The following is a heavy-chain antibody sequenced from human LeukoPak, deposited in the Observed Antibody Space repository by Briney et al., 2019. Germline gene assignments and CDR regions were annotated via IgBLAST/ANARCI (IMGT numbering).Heavy chain of an antibody. D-gene: IGHD3-10*01. Sequence: GGSLRLSCAASGFTFSSYSMNWVRQAPGKGLEWVSSISSSSSYIYYADSVKGRFTISRDNAKNSLYLQMNSLRAEDTAVYYCHIWFGELSKPYFDYWGQGTLVTVSS. V-gene: IGHV3-21*01. J-gene: IGHJ4*02. CDR3: HIWFGELSKPYFDY. CDR1: GFTFSSYS. CDR2: ISSSSSYI.